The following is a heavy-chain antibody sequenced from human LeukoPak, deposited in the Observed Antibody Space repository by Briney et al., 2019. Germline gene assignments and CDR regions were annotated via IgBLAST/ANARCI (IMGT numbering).Heavy chain of an antibody. Sequence: GGSLRLSCAASGFTVSSNYMSWVRQAPGKGLEWVSVIYSGGSTYYADSVKGRFTISRDNSKNTLYLQMNSLRAKDTAVYYCARDSGFHCSSTSCYKGYFDYWGQGTLVTVSS. CDR2: IYSGGST. CDR3: ARDSGFHCSSTSCYKGYFDY. D-gene: IGHD2-2*02. V-gene: IGHV3-53*01. CDR1: GFTVSSNY. J-gene: IGHJ4*02.